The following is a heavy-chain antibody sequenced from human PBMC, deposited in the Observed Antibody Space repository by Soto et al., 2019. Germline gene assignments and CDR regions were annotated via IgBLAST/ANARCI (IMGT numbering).Heavy chain of an antibody. CDR2: MYHSGIT. V-gene: IGHV4-38-2*01. CDR1: GYSIRSGYF. CDR3: ARSMYSTSAQLYYGMDV. Sequence: SETLSLTCAVSGYSIRSGYFWGWIRQPPGKGLEWIGSMYHSGITYYNLSLKSRVTISVDTSKNQLSLKLSSATAADTAVYYCARSMYSTSAQLYYGMDVWGQGTAVTVSS. D-gene: IGHD6-6*01. J-gene: IGHJ6*02.